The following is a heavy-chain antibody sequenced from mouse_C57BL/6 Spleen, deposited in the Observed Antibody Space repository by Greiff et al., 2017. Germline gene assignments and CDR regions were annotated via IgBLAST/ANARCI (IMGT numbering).Heavy chain of an antibody. J-gene: IGHJ1*03. V-gene: IGHV3-6*01. Sequence: EVKLMESGPGLVKPSQSLSLTCSVTGYSITSGYYWNWIRQFPGNKLEWMGYISYDGSNNYNPSLKNRISITRDTSKNQFFLKLNSVTTEDTATYYCARVRAYDYNWYFDVWGTGTTVTVSS. D-gene: IGHD2-4*01. CDR1: GYSITSGYY. CDR2: ISYDGSN. CDR3: ARVRAYDYNWYFDV.